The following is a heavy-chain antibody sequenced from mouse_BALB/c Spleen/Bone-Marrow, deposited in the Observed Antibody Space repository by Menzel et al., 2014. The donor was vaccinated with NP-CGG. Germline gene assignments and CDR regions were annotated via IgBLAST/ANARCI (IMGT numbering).Heavy chain of an antibody. CDR3: ARARSTMITTGAMDY. V-gene: IGHV5-17*02. D-gene: IGHD2-4*01. J-gene: IGHJ4*01. CDR2: ISSGSSTI. Sequence: EVKLVESGGGLVQPGGCRKLSCAASGFTFSRSGMHWVRQAPEKGLEWVAYISSGSSTIYYADTMKGRFTISRDNPKNTLFLQMTSLRSEDTAMYHCARARSTMITTGAMDYWGQGTSVTVSS. CDR1: GFTFSRSG.